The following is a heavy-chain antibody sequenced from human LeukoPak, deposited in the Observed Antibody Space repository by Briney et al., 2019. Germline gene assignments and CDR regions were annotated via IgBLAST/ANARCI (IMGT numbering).Heavy chain of an antibody. J-gene: IGHJ4*02. Sequence: SETLSLTCTVSGGSITSSSYYWGWIRQPPGKGLEWIGSIFYSGSTFYNPSLKSRVTMSVDTSKNQFSLRLSSVTAADTAVYYCARTPISQYSSGWFTSYYFDYWGQGTLVTVSS. CDR2: IFYSGST. CDR3: ARTPISQYSSGWFTSYYFDY. V-gene: IGHV4-39*01. D-gene: IGHD6-19*01. CDR1: GGSITSSSYY.